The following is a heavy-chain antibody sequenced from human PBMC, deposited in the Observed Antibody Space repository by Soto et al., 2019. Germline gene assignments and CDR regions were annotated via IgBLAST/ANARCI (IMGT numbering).Heavy chain of an antibody. CDR3: ASSYDYGSWSYDCYYYYGMDV. CDR1: GYTFTSYA. CDR2: INAGNGNT. V-gene: IGHV1-3*01. D-gene: IGHD3-10*01. J-gene: IGHJ6*02. Sequence: QVQLVQSGAEVKKPGASVKVSCKASGYTFTSYAMHWVRQAPGQRLEWMGWINAGNGNTKYSQKFQGRVTITRDTSASTAYMELISRRSEDTAVYYSASSYDYGSWSYDCYYYYGMDVWGQGPTVTVSS.